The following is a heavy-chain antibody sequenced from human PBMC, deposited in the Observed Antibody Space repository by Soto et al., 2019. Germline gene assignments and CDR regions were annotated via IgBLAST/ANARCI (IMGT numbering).Heavy chain of an antibody. V-gene: IGHV2-5*02. D-gene: IGHD3-10*01. CDR3: ARVLWFGES. J-gene: IGHJ5*02. Sequence: QITLKESGPTLVKPTQTLTLTCTFSGFSLSTSGVGVGWIRQPPGKALEWLAVIYWDDDKRYSPSLKSRITITKDTSKNQVVLTMTNMDPVDTATYYCARVLWFGESWGQGTLVTVSS. CDR2: IYWDDDK. CDR1: GFSLSTSGVG.